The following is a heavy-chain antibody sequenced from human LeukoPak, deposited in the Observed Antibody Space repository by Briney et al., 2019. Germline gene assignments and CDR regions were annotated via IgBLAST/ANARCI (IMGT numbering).Heavy chain of an antibody. V-gene: IGHV3-66*01. D-gene: IGHD1-26*01. CDR1: GFTFSRYW. J-gene: IGHJ3*02. CDR3: AGRENAFDI. CDR2: IYSGGST. Sequence: PGGSLRLSCAASGFTFSRYWMHWVRQAPGKGLEWVSVIYSGGSTYYADSVKGRFTISRDNSKNTLYLQMNSLRAEDTAVYYCAGRENAFDIWGQGTMVTISS.